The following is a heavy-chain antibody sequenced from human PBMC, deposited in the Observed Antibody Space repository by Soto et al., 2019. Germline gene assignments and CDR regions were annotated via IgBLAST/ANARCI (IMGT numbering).Heavy chain of an antibody. Sequence: ASETLSLTCAVSGGSISSGGYSWSWIRQPPGKGLEWIGYIYHSGSTYYNPSLKSRVTISVDRSKNQFSLKLSSVTAADTAVYYCARVSLGALYFDYWGQGTLVTVSS. D-gene: IGHD3-16*01. J-gene: IGHJ4*02. CDR1: GGSISSGGYS. CDR2: IYHSGST. CDR3: ARVSLGALYFDY. V-gene: IGHV4-30-2*01.